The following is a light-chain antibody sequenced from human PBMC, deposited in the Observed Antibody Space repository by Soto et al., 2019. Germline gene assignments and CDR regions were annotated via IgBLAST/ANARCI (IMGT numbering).Light chain of an antibody. V-gene: IGLV2-23*01. CDR1: SSDVGAYNL. CDR3: CSYAGSRNFV. CDR2: EGT. J-gene: IGLJ2*01. Sequence: QSALTQPASVSGSPEQSITISCTGTSSDVGAYNLVSWYQQLPGKAPRLIIYEGTKRPSGISHRFSGSKSDNTASLTISGLRAEDEAHYNCCSYAGSRNFVFGGGTKVTVL.